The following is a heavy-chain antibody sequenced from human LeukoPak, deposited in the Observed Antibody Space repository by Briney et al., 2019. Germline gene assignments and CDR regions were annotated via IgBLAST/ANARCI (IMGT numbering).Heavy chain of an antibody. J-gene: IGHJ5*02. D-gene: IGHD2-2*01. CDR2: IYYSGST. V-gene: IGHV4-59*01. Sequence: SETLSLTCTVSGGSISSYYWSWIRQPPGKGLEGIGYIYYSGSTNYNPSLTSRGTISVDTCKNQFSLKLSSVTAADTAVYYCARAIVVVPAASTGWFDPWGQGTLVTVSS. CDR3: ARAIVVVPAASTGWFDP. CDR1: GGSISSYY.